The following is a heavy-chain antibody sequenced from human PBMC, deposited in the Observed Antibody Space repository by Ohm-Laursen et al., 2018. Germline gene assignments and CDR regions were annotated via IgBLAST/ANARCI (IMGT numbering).Heavy chain of an antibody. J-gene: IGHJ4*02. D-gene: IGHD3-22*01. CDR2: INISGT. Sequence: SETLSLTCTISGGAISSYYWSWTRQPAGKGLEWIGRINISGTNYNPSLKSRVTISLDTSKDQFSLKLSSVTAADTAVYYCARHRGRWYYDRSGHAPHYWGQGTLVTVSS. CDR3: ARHRGRWYYDRSGHAPHY. V-gene: IGHV4-4*07. CDR1: GGAISSYY.